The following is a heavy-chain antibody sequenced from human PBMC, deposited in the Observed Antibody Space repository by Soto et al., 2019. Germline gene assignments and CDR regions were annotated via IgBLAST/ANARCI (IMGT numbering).Heavy chain of an antibody. Sequence: SETLSLTCTVSGGSISSYYWSWIRQPPGKGLEWIGYIYYSGSTNYNPSLKSRVTISVDTSKNQFSLKMSSVTAADTAVYYCTSKFGQLLADAFDIWGQGTMVTVSS. CDR1: GGSISSYY. V-gene: IGHV4-59*12. CDR3: TSKFGQLLADAFDI. D-gene: IGHD3-10*01. J-gene: IGHJ3*02. CDR2: IYYSGST.